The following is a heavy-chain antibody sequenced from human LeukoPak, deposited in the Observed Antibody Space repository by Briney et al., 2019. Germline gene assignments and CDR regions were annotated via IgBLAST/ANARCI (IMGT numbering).Heavy chain of an antibody. J-gene: IGHJ3*02. Sequence: SETLSLTCTVSGGSISSYYWSWIRQPPGKGLEWIGYIYYSGSTNYNPSLKSQVTISVDTSKNQFSLKLSSVTAADTAVYYCARTTAATGPIDIWGQGTMVTVSS. CDR1: GGSISSYY. CDR2: IYYSGST. CDR3: ARTTAATGPIDI. D-gene: IGHD1-26*01. V-gene: IGHV4-59*01.